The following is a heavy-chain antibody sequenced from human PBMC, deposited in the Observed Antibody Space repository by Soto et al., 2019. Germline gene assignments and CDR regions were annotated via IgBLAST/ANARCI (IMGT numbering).Heavy chain of an antibody. CDR2: ISAYNGNT. V-gene: IGHV1-18*01. CDR1: GYTFTSYG. CDR3: ATIELDSSGWYGSSFDY. D-gene: IGHD6-19*01. J-gene: IGHJ4*02. Sequence: GASVKVSCKASGYTFTSYGISWVRQAPGQGLEWMGWISAYNGNTNYAQKLQGRVTMTTDTSTSTAYMELRSLRSDDTAVYYCATIELDSSGWYGSSFDYWGQGILVTVSS.